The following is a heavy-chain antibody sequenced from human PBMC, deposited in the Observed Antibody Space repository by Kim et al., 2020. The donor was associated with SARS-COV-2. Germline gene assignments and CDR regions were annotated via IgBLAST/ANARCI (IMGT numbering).Heavy chain of an antibody. CDR2: IWYDGSNK. CDR1: GFTFSSYG. V-gene: IGHV3-33*01. D-gene: IGHD3-10*01. J-gene: IGHJ4*02. CDR3: ARDFRFGEKVGDY. Sequence: GGSLRLSCAASGFTFSSYGMHWVRQAPGKGLEWVAVIWYDGSNKYYADSVKGRFTISRDNSKNTLYLQMNSLRAEDTAVYYCARDFRFGEKVGDYWGQGTLVTVSS.